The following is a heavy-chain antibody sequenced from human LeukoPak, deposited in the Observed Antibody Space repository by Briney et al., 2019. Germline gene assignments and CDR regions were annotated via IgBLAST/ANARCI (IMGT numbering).Heavy chain of an antibody. CDR3: ARGLVVVPAATSLWLDP. J-gene: IGHJ5*02. D-gene: IGHD2-2*01. CDR1: GGSISSGDYY. CDR2: IYYSGST. Sequence: SETLSLTRTVSGGSISSGDYYWSWIRQPPGKGLEWIGYIYYSGSTYYNPSLKSRVTISVDTSKNQFSLKLSSVTAADTAVYYCARGLVVVPAATSLWLDPWGQGTLVTVSS. V-gene: IGHV4-30-4*01.